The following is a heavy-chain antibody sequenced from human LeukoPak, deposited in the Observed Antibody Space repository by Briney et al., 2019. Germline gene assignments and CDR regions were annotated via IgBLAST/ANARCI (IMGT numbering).Heavy chain of an antibody. J-gene: IGHJ4*02. Sequence: GGSLRLSCAASGFTFSSYSMNWVRQAPGKGLEWGSYISSSSSTIYYADSVKGRFTISRDNAKNSLYLQMNSLRAEDTAVYYCARSARGYSSSSGVDYWGQGTLVTVSS. CDR3: ARSARGYSSSSGVDY. CDR1: GFTFSSYS. D-gene: IGHD6-6*01. V-gene: IGHV3-48*01. CDR2: ISSSSSTI.